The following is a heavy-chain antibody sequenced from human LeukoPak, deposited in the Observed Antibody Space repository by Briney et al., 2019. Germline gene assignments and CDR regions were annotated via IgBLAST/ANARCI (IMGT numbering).Heavy chain of an antibody. CDR3: AKEVLRYFDWLPLPPDY. V-gene: IGHV3-23*01. D-gene: IGHD3-9*01. Sequence: GGSLRLSCAASGFTFSSYAMSWVRQAPGKGLEWVSAISGSGGSTYYADSVKGRFTISRDNSKNTLYLQMNSLRAEDTAVYYCAKEVLRYFDWLPLPPDYWGQGTLVTVSS. CDR2: ISGSGGST. J-gene: IGHJ4*02. CDR1: GFTFSSYA.